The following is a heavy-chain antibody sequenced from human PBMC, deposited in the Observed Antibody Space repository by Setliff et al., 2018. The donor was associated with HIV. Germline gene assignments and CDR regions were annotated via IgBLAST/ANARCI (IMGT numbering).Heavy chain of an antibody. CDR2: IIYHGTT. V-gene: IGHV4-38-2*02. CDR3: ARPLTTSYNFWGDAFAI. D-gene: IGHD3-3*01. CDR1: GYSIGSGYY. J-gene: IGHJ3*02. Sequence: SETLSLTCTVSGYSIGSGYYWGWSRQTPERGLEWIGSIIYHGTTYYNPSLKGRVSMSLDTSKNQFSLTLTSVTAADTAVYYCARPLTTSYNFWGDAFAIWGQGTMVTVSS.